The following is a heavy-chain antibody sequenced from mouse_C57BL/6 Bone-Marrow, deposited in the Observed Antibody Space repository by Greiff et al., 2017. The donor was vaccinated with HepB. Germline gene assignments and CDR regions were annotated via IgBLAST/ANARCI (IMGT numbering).Heavy chain of an antibody. J-gene: IGHJ2*01. D-gene: IGHD1-2*01. Sequence: EVKLVESGGGLVKPGGSLKLSCAASGFTFSDYGMHWVRQAPEKGLEWVAYISSGSSTIYYADTVKGRFTISRDNAKNTLFLQMTSLRSEDTAMYYCAITTAYYLDYWGQGTTLTVSS. CDR2: ISSGSSTI. CDR3: AITTAYYLDY. CDR1: GFTFSDYG. V-gene: IGHV5-17*01.